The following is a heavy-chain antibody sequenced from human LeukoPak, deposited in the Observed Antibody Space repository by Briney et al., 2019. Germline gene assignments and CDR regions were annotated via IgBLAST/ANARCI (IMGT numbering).Heavy chain of an antibody. CDR2: IRSKAYGGTT. CDR1: GFTFGDYA. V-gene: IGHV3-49*04. CDR3: ARDLYYYGSGGTDY. J-gene: IGHJ4*02. Sequence: GRSLRLSCTASGFTFGDYAMSWVRQAPGKGLEWVGFIRSKAYGGTTEYAASVKGRFTISRDDSKNIAYLQMNSLKTEDTAVYYCARDLYYYGSGGTDYWGQGTLVTVSS. D-gene: IGHD3-10*01.